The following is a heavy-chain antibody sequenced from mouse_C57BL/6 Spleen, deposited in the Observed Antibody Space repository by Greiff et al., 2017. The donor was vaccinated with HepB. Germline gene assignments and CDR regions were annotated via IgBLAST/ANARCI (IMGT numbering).Heavy chain of an antibody. CDR1: GYAFSSYW. D-gene: IGHD2-5*01. V-gene: IGHV1-80*01. CDR2: IYPGDGDT. CDR3: ASHYSNYYWYFDV. J-gene: IGHJ1*03. Sequence: QVQLKQSGAELVKPGASVKISCKASGYAFSSYWMNWVKQRPGKGLEWIGQIYPGDGDTNYNGKFKGKATLTADKSSSTAYMQLSSLTSEDSAVYFCASHYSNYYWYFDVWGTGTTVTVSS.